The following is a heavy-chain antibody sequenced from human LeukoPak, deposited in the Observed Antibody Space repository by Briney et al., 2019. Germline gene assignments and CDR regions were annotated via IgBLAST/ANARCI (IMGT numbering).Heavy chain of an antibody. D-gene: IGHD1-26*01. CDR1: GFTFSIHG. V-gene: IGHV3-33*01. J-gene: IGHJ4*02. CDR3: ARESGGSYGYFDY. CDR2: IWYDGSNK. Sequence: GGSQRLSCAASGFTFSIHGLHWVRQAPGKGQEWVAVIWYDGSNKYYADSVKGRFPISRDNSKNTLYLQMNSLRAEDTAVYYCARESGGSYGYFDYWGQGTLVTVSS.